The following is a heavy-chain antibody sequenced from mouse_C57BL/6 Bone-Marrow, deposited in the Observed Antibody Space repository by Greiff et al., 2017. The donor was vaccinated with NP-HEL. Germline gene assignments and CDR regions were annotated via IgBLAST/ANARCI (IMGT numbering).Heavy chain of an antibody. J-gene: IGHJ2*01. Sequence: VQLVESGAELVRPGTSVKVSCKASGYAFTNYLIEWVKQRPGQGLEWIGVINPGSGGTNYNEKFKGKATLTADKSSSTAYMQLSSLTSEDSAVYFCARGGIYYYFDYWGQGTTLTVSS. CDR2: INPGSGGT. D-gene: IGHD1-1*01. CDR3: ARGGIYYYFDY. V-gene: IGHV1-54*01. CDR1: GYAFTNYL.